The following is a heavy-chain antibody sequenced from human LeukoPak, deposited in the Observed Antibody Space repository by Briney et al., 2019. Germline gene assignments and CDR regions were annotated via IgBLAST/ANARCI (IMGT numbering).Heavy chain of an antibody. CDR2: ISGSGSST. V-gene: IGHV3-23*01. CDR1: GFTFSSYA. CDR3: AKDYEEPIALDAFDI. Sequence: WGSLRLSCAASGFTFSSYAMSWVRQAPGKGLEWVSAISGSGSSTYYADSVKGRFTISRDNSKNTLHLQMNSLRAEDTAVYYCAKDYEEPIALDAFDIWGQGTMVTVSS. J-gene: IGHJ3*02. D-gene: IGHD3-3*01.